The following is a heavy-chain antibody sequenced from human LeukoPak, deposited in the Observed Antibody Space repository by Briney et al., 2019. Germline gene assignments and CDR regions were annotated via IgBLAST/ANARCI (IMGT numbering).Heavy chain of an antibody. V-gene: IGHV4-4*07. CDR1: GGSLTSFD. CDR3: ARAISYGSGSPGGFDI. CDR2: ILSRGNT. J-gene: IGHJ3*02. D-gene: IGHD3-10*01. Sequence: SQTLSLTCTVSGGSLTSFDWSWIRQPAGNGLEWSGRILSRGNTNYNPSLKSRVHMSVSTSKNQFPLKLRSFAGADPAVYYCARAISYGSGSPGGFDILGQGTMVTVSS.